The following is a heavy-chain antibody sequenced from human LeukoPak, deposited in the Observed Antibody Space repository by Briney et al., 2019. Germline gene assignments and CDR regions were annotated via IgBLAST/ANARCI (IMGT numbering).Heavy chain of an antibody. CDR1: GFTFSSYN. V-gene: IGHV3-21*04. D-gene: IGHD3-16*01. CDR3: AKSSLREQYGGEGY. Sequence: RPGGSLRLSCAASGFTFSSYNMNWVRQAPGKGLEWVSSISISSDYISYADSVKGRVTISRDNAKNSLFLQVHSLTVEDTAVYYCAKSSLREQYGGEGYWGQGTLVTVSS. CDR2: ISISSDYI. J-gene: IGHJ4*02.